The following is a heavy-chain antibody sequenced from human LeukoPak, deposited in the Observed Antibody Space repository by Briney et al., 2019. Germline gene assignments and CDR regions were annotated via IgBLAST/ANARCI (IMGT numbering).Heavy chain of an antibody. CDR2: ISAYNGNT. J-gene: IGHJ4*02. CDR3: ARNLAPYYYDSSGYYPYYFDY. Sequence: ASVKVSCKASGYTFTSYYMHWVRQAPGQGLEWMGWISAYNGNTNYAQKLQGRVTMTTDTSTSTAYMELRSLRSDDTAVYCCARNLAPYYYDSSGYYPYYFDYWGQGTLVTVSS. V-gene: IGHV1-18*04. D-gene: IGHD3-22*01. CDR1: GYTFTSYY.